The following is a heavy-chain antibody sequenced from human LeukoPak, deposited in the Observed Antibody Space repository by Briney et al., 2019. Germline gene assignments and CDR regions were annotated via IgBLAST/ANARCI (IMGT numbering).Heavy chain of an antibody. J-gene: IGHJ4*02. CDR3: ARDISRYGSGSYYIAYYFVY. D-gene: IGHD3-10*01. Sequence: GGSLRLSCAASGFTLSSYALHWVRPAPGKGLEWVAVISYDGRNKYYADSVKSRLTISRDNSKNTLYLQMNRLRAEGTAVYYCARDISRYGSGSYYIAYYFVYWGQGGLVTVS. V-gene: IGHV3-30-3*01. CDR1: GFTLSSYA. CDR2: ISYDGRNK.